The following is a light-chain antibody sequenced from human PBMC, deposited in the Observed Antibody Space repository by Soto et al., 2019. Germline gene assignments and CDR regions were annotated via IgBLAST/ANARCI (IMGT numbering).Light chain of an antibody. V-gene: IGKV1-5*03. CDR1: QSFSTW. J-gene: IGKJ4*01. Sequence: DLQMTQSPSTLSASVGDRVTITCRASQSFSTWLAWYQQKPGKAPKLLIYRASTLETGVPSRFSGSGSGTEFTLTISSLQPDDFATYYCQQYKSYPVTFGGGTKVEIK. CDR3: QQYKSYPVT. CDR2: RAS.